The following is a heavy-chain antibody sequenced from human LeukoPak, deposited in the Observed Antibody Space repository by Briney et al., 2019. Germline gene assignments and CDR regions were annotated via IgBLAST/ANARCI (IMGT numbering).Heavy chain of an antibody. D-gene: IGHD1-26*01. Sequence: GGSLRLSCAASGFTFSDHFMDWVRQAPGKGLEWVGRIKNKANSYITQYAASMEGRFTISRDDSKNSLYLQMSSLKTEDTAMYYCASIRGTLGYWGQGTLVTVSS. CDR2: IKNKANSYIT. CDR1: GFTFSDHF. V-gene: IGHV3-72*01. J-gene: IGHJ4*02. CDR3: ASIRGTLGY.